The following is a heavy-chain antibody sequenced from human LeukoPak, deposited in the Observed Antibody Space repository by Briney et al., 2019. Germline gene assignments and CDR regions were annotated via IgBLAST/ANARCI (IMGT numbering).Heavy chain of an antibody. CDR1: GGSISSGGYS. V-gene: IGHV4-30-4*07. CDR3: ARHGGRMAYGFDI. CDR2: IYYSGST. J-gene: IGHJ3*02. Sequence: SQTLSLTCAVSGGSISSGGYSWSWIRQPPGKGLEWIGYIYYSGSTNYSPSLKSRVTMSVDTSKNQFSLKLNSVTAADTAVYYCARHGGRMAYGFDIWGQGTMVTVSS. D-gene: IGHD4-23*01.